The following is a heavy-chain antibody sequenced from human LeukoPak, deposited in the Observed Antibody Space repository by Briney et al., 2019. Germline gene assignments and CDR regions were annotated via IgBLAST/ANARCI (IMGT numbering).Heavy chain of an antibody. CDR1: GYTFTGYY. D-gene: IGHD3-22*01. CDR3: ARARRSRCYNSSGRMSDY. V-gene: IGHV1-2*02. Sequence: ASVTVSCKASGYTFTGYYMHWVGPAPGQGGEWMGWINPNSGGPNYAQKLQGRVTITRDNSSSTAHTELSRLRRDAQAGFFCARARRSRCYNSSGRMSDYW. CDR2: INPNSGGP. J-gene: IGHJ4*01.